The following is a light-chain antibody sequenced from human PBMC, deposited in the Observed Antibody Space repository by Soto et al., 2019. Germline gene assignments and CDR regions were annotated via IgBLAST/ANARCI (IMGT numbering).Light chain of an antibody. CDR2: AAS. CDR1: QGISNY. Sequence: DIQMTQSPSSLSAFVGDRVTITCRASQGISNYLAWYQQKPGRVPTLLIYAASTLRSGVPSRFSGSGSGTEFTLTISSLQPDDVASYYCQEYKTAPFIFGPRTKVDIK. J-gene: IGKJ3*01. CDR3: QEYKTAPFI. V-gene: IGKV1-27*01.